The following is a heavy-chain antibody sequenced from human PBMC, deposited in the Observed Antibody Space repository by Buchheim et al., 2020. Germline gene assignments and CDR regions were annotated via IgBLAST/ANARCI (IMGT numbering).Heavy chain of an antibody. D-gene: IGHD6-13*01. CDR1: GGSISSGDYY. Sequence: QVQLQESGPGLVKPSQTLSLTCTVSGGSISSGDYYWSWIRQPPGKGLEWIGEIYQSGTTNYNPSLKSRVTISMDQSKNQFSLKVNSVTAADTAVFYCAKTGAQGYLEYWGQG. J-gene: IGHJ4*02. CDR3: AKTGAQGYLEY. CDR2: IYQSGTT. V-gene: IGHV4-30-4*01.